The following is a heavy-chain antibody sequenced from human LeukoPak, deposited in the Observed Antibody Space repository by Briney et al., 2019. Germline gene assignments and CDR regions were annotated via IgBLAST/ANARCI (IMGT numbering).Heavy chain of an antibody. CDR3: AQQLGYCSGGTCYFTY. Sequence: PGGSLRLSCAASGFPFSNYWMTWVRQAPGKGLEWVANINQGGSGKYYVDSVKGRFTISRDNAKNSLYLQINSLRAEDTAVYYCAQQLGYCSGGTCYFTYWGQGTLVTVSS. V-gene: IGHV3-7*03. CDR2: INQGGSGK. CDR1: GFPFSNYW. D-gene: IGHD2-15*01. J-gene: IGHJ1*01.